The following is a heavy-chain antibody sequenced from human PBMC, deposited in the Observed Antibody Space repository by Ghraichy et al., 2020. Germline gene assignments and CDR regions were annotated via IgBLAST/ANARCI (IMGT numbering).Heavy chain of an antibody. CDR3: AKGPYGDYYGMDV. Sequence: GGSLRLSCAASGFTFSSYGMHWVRQAPGKGLEWVAVISYDGSNKYYADSVKGRFTISRDNSKNTLYLQMNSLRAEDTAVYYCAKGPYGDYYGMDVWGQGTTVTVSS. D-gene: IGHD3-10*01. CDR2: ISYDGSNK. V-gene: IGHV3-30*18. J-gene: IGHJ6*02. CDR1: GFTFSSYG.